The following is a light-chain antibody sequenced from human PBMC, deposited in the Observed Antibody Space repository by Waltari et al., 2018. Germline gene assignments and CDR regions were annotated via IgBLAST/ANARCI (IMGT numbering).Light chain of an antibody. V-gene: IGKV3-20*01. CDR1: QSVYSSS. CDR3: QHYGGSSS. CDR2: GAS. Sequence: DIVLTQSPGTLSLSPGERATLSCRASQSVYSSSLAWYQQKPGQPPRLLMYGASTRATGIPDRFSGSSGSVTYFTLTISRLEPEDFAVYYCQHYGGSSSFGQGTKVEIK. J-gene: IGKJ1*01.